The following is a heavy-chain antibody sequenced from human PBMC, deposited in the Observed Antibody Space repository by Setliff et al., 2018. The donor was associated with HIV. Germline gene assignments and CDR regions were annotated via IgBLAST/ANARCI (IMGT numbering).Heavy chain of an antibody. J-gene: IGHJ6*02. Sequence: GSLRLSCTASGFTFSNFAITWVRQAPGKGLEWVSAIGGSGFGTYYADSVKGRFTISRDNSKNTLYLQMNSLRAEDTAVYYCARGVRGVVNGMDVWGQGTTVTVSS. CDR3: ARGVRGVVNGMDV. CDR1: GFTFSNFA. V-gene: IGHV3-23*01. CDR2: IGGSGFGT. D-gene: IGHD3-10*01.